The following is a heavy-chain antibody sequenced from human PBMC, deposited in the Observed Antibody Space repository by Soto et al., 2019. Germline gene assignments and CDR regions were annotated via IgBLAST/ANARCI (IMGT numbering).Heavy chain of an antibody. CDR3: GRGAYYGYYYLEF. J-gene: IGHJ6*03. V-gene: IGHV3-74*03. CDR1: GFTFSNYW. Sequence: EVQLVESGGGLLQPGGSLRLSCAASGFTFSNYWMHWVRQVPGKGLVWVSRINSDGSGTKYADSVKGRFTISRDNAKNTLYLQINGRRAEDTDVYYCGRGAYYGYYYLEFWGRGTTVTVS. D-gene: IGHD3-16*01. CDR2: INSDGSGT.